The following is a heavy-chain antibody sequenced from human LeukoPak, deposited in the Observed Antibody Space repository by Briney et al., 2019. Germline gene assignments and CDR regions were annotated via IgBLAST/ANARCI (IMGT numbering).Heavy chain of an antibody. J-gene: IGHJ5*02. CDR2: ISPDGSTT. CDR3: ARVGRGYGSGSNLHWFDP. D-gene: IGHD3-10*01. CDR1: GFTFSRYW. Sequence: GGSLRLSCAASGFTFSRYWMHWVRQAPGKGLMWVSRISPDGSTTLYADSVKGRFTISRDNAKNTLYLQMNSLGAEDTAVYYCARVGRGYGSGSNLHWFDPWGQGTLVTVSS. V-gene: IGHV3-74*03.